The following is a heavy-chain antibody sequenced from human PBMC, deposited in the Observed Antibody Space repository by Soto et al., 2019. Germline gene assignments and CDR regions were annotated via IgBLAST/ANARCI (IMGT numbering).Heavy chain of an antibody. CDR3: ANISETRYCSSTSCYYADYYYYMDV. CDR1: GFSLSTSGVG. V-gene: IGHV2-5*02. J-gene: IGHJ6*03. Sequence: SGPTLVKPTQTLTLTCTFSGFSLSTSGVGVGWIRQPPGKALEWLALIYWDDDKRYSPSLKSRLTITKDTSKNQVVLTMTNMDPVETATYYCANISETRYCSSTSCYYADYYYYMDVWGKGTTVTVSS. CDR2: IYWDDDK. D-gene: IGHD2-2*01.